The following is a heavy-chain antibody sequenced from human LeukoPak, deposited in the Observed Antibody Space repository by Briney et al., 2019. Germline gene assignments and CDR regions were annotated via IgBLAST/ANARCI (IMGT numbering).Heavy chain of an antibody. D-gene: IGHD3-22*01. CDR2: IFNSGGT. CDR3: AREPDYYDSSGYY. V-gene: IGHV4-31*03. J-gene: IGHJ4*02. Sequence: SETLSLTCTVSGGSISGGGYFWSWIRQHPGKGLEWIGYIFNSGGTFYSPSLKSRVTISLDTSKNQIFLKLSSVTAADTAVYYCAREPDYYDSSGYYWGQGTLVTVSS. CDR1: GGSISGGGYF.